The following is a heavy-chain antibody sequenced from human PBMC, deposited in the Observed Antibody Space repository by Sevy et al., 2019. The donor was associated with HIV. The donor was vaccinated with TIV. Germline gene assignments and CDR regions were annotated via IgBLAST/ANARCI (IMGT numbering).Heavy chain of an antibody. CDR1: NGSIRNYF. CDR3: AREKSGNFYTFDV. J-gene: IGHJ3*01. D-gene: IGHD1-1*01. V-gene: IGHV4-59*01. CDR2: ISKTGST. Sequence: SETLSLTCRVSNGSIRNYFWSWIRQPPGKGLEWFGYISKTGSTNYNPSLKTRVTILSDPSANQFSLTMISVNAADTAIYYCAREKSGNFYTFDVWGQGKMVTVSS.